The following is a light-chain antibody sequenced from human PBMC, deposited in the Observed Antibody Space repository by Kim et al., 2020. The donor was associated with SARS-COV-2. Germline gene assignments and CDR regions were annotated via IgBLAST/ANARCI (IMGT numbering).Light chain of an antibody. CDR1: SSDVGGYNY. V-gene: IGLV2-14*01. J-gene: IGLJ1*01. Sequence: QSALTQPASVSGSPGQSITISCTGTSSDVGGYNYVSWYQQHPGKAPKLMIYDVSKRPSGVSNRFSGSKSGNTASLTISELQAEDEADYYCSSYTSSSTPYVFGTGTKVTVL. CDR2: DVS. CDR3: SSYTSSSTPYV.